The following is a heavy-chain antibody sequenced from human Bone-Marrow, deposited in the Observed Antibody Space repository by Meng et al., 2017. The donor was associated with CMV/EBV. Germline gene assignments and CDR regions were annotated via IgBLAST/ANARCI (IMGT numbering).Heavy chain of an antibody. V-gene: IGHV3-20*04. CDR3: ARASTTDWYFDL. CDR2: INWNGGST. J-gene: IGHJ2*01. D-gene: IGHD1-14*01. CDR1: GFTFDDYG. Sequence: CADSGFTFDDYGMSWVRQAPGKGLEWVSGINWNGGSTGYADSVKGRFTISRDNAKNSLYLQMNSLRAEDTALYYCARASTTDWYFDLWGRGTLVTVSS.